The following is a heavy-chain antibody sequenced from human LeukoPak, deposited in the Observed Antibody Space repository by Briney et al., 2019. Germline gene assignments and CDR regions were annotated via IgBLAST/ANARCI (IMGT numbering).Heavy chain of an antibody. CDR1: GDSISSRDYY. J-gene: IGHJ3*02. V-gene: IGHV4-39*07. Sequence: SETLSLTCTVSGDSISSRDYYWSWIRQPPGKGLEWIGEINHSGSTNYNPSLKSRVTISVDTSKNQFSLKLSSVTAADTAVYYCARVAVLGWLQSDAFDIWGQGTMVTVSS. CDR3: ARVAVLGWLQSDAFDI. D-gene: IGHD5-24*01. CDR2: INHSGST.